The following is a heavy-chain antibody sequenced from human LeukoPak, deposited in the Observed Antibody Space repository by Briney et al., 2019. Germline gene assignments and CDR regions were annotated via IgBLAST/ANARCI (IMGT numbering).Heavy chain of an antibody. Sequence: ASVKVSCKASGYTFTSYGISWVRQAPGQGLEWMGWISAYNGNTNYAQKLQGRVTMTTDTSTSTAYMELRSLRSDDTAVYYCARDMKTAMETLYYYYYMDVWGKGTTVTVSS. D-gene: IGHD5-18*01. CDR3: ARDMKTAMETLYYYYYMDV. J-gene: IGHJ6*03. CDR1: GYTFTSYG. CDR2: ISAYNGNT. V-gene: IGHV1-18*01.